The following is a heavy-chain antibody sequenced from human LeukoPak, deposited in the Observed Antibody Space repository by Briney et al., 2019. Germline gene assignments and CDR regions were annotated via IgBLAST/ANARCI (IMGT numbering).Heavy chain of an antibody. J-gene: IGHJ3*02. D-gene: IGHD3-10*01. Sequence: PGGSLRLSCAASGFTFSSYSMNWVRQAPGKGLEWVSYISSSSSTIYYADSVKGRFTISRDNAKNSLYLQMNSLRDEDTAVYYCARDGMVRGAIIWDAFDIWGQGTMVTVSS. CDR3: ARDGMVRGAIIWDAFDI. CDR1: GFTFSSYS. V-gene: IGHV3-48*02. CDR2: ISSSSSTI.